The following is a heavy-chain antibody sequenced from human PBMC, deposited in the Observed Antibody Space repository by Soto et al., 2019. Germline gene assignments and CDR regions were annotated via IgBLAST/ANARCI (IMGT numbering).Heavy chain of an antibody. V-gene: IGHV4-34*01. CDR1: GGSFSGYY. D-gene: IGHD6-19*01. J-gene: IGHJ4*02. CDR2: INHSGST. CDR3: ARGPEAGKYFDY. Sequence: SETLSLTCAVYGGSFSGYYWSWIRQPPGKGLEWIGEINHSGSTNYNPSLKSRVTISVDTSKNQFSLKLSSVTAADTAVYYCARGPEAGKYFDYWGQGTLVTVSS.